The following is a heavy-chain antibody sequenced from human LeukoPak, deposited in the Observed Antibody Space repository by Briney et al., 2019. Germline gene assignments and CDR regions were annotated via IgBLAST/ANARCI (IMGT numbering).Heavy chain of an antibody. CDR3: ARLGGGDGYNYGPNDAFDI. D-gene: IGHD5-12*01. CDR1: GGSISSGGYY. J-gene: IGHJ3*02. CDR2: IYYSGST. V-gene: IGHV4-61*08. Sequence: SETLSLTCTVSGGSISSGGYYWSWIRQHPGKGLEWIGYIYYSGSTNYNPSLKSRVTISVDTSKNQFSLKLSSVTAADTAVYYCARLGGGDGYNYGPNDAFDIWGQGTMVTVSS.